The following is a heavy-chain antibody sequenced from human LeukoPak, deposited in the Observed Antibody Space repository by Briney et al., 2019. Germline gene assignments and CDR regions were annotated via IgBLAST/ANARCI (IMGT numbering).Heavy chain of an antibody. J-gene: IGHJ4*02. Sequence: GGSLRLSCAASGFTFDDYAMHWVRQAPGEGLEWVSLISWDGGSTYYADSVKGRFTISRDNSKNSLYLQMNSLRAEDTALYYCAKDGNYYDSSGHFDYWGQGTLVTVSS. CDR3: AKDGNYYDSSGHFDY. CDR2: ISWDGGST. CDR1: GFTFDDYA. V-gene: IGHV3-43D*03. D-gene: IGHD3-22*01.